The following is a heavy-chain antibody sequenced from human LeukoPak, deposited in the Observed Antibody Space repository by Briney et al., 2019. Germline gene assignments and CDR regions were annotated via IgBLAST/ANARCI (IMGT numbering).Heavy chain of an antibody. Sequence: SQTLSLTCAISGDSVSSNSAAWNWIRQSPSRGLEWLGRTYYRSQWYNDYAVSVKSRITINPDTSKNKFSLQLNSVTPEDTAVYYCARDPGGGISQQLVRGSELYYFDYWGQGTLVTVSS. CDR1: GDSVSSNSAA. CDR3: ARDPGGGISQQLVRGSELYYFDY. V-gene: IGHV6-1*01. J-gene: IGHJ4*02. CDR2: TYYRSQWYN. D-gene: IGHD6-13*01.